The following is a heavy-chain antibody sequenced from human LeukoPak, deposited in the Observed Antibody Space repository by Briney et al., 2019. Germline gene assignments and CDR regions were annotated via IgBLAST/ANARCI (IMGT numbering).Heavy chain of an antibody. J-gene: IGHJ4*02. Sequence: GGSLRLSCAASGFTFGDYAMHWVRRAPGRGLEWVSGICSNSDNIGYADSVKGRFTISRDNAKNSLYLQMNSLRTEDTAFYYCAKDKGMHYYGSASYSYFDSWGQATLVTVSS. V-gene: IGHV3-9*01. CDR3: AKDKGMHYYGSASYSYFDS. CDR1: GFTFGDYA. CDR2: ICSNSDNI. D-gene: IGHD3-10*01.